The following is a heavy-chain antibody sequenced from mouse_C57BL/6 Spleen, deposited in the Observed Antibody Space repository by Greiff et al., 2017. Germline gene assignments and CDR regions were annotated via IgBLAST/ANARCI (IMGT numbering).Heavy chain of an antibody. D-gene: IGHD2-3*01. Sequence: DVQLVESGGGLVQPKGSLKLSCAASGFTFNTYAMHWVRQAPGKGLEWVARIRSKSSNYATYYADSVKDRFTISRDDSQSMLYLQMNNLKPEDTAMYYCVRGWLLDWYFDVWGTGTTVTVSS. CDR2: IRSKSSNYAT. CDR1: GFTFNTYA. CDR3: VRGWLLDWYFDV. J-gene: IGHJ1*03. V-gene: IGHV10-3*01.